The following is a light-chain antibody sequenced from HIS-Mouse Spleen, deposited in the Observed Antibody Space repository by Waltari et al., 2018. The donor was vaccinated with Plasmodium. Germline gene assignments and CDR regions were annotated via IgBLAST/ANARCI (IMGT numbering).Light chain of an antibody. CDR3: QQYDNRPLT. CDR1: QAISHY. Sequence: DIQMTQSPSSLSASVGDRVTITCQASQAISHYLNWYQPKPGKAPKLLIYDASNLETGVTSRFSGSGSVTDFTFTISSLQPEDIATYYCQQYDNRPLTFGGGTKVEIK. J-gene: IGKJ4*01. CDR2: DAS. V-gene: IGKV1-33*01.